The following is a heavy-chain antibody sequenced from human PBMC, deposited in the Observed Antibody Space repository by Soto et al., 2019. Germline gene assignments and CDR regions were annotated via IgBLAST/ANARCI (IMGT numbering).Heavy chain of an antibody. CDR2: ISTYNGNT. Sequence: QVQLVQSGAEVKKPGASVKVSCKASGYTFITYGVSWVRQAPGQGLDWPGWISTYNGNTRYAERLQGRVTMTTDTTTKTAYMELRNLRSDDTAVYYCARGPTDYYDNSAQYFVDYWGQGTLVTVSS. J-gene: IGHJ4*02. CDR3: ARGPTDYYDNSAQYFVDY. D-gene: IGHD3-22*01. CDR1: GYTFITYG. V-gene: IGHV1-18*01.